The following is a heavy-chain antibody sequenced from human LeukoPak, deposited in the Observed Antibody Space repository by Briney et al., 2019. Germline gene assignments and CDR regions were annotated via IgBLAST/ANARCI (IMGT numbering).Heavy chain of an antibody. CDR3: ARVVIDFWSGYYTTYYFDY. Sequence: ASVKVSCKSSGYTFTSYGISWVRQAPGQGLEGVGWISSYNGNTNYTQKRQGRVTMTTDTSTSTAYMELRSLRSDDTAVYYCARVVIDFWSGYYTTYYFDYWGQGTLVTVSS. CDR2: ISSYNGNT. V-gene: IGHV1-18*01. D-gene: IGHD3-3*01. J-gene: IGHJ4*02. CDR1: GYTFTSYG.